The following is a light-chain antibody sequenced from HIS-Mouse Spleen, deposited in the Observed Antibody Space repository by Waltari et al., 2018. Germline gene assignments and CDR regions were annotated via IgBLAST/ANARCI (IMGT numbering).Light chain of an antibody. V-gene: IGLV3-21*03. CDR2: DDS. CDR1: NIGSKS. J-gene: IGLJ2*01. CDR3: QVWDSSSDHVV. Sequence: SYVLTQPPSVSGAPGKTARITCGGTNIGSKSRHLYQQKPGQAPVLVVYDDSNRPSGIPERFSGSNSGKTATLTISRVEAGDEADYYCQVWDSSSDHVVFGGGTKLTVL.